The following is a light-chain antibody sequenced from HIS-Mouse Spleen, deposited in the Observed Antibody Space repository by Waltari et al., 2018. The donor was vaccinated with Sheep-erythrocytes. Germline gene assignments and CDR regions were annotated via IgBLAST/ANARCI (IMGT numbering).Light chain of an antibody. V-gene: IGLV1-51*01. J-gene: IGLJ3*02. Sequence: QSVLTQPPSVSAAPGQKVTISCPGRSSNIGNTYVTWYQQLPGTAPKLLIYDNNKRPSGIPDRFSGSKSGTSATLGITGLQTGDEADYYCGTWDSSLSAGRVFGGGTKLTVL. CDR1: SSNIGNTY. CDR2: DNN. CDR3: GTWDSSLSAGRV.